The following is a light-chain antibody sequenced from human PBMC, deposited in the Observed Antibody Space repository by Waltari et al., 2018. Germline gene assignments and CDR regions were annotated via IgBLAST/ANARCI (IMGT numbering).Light chain of an antibody. J-gene: IGKJ2*01. CDR2: WAS. V-gene: IGKV4-1*01. CDR3: QQYSELPYT. CDR1: PGVFDTANNHEA. Sequence: DIVTTPPLDSLAVGLVERSTTNCQSSPGVFDTANNHEALAWYQQKSGQSPKLLISWASTRESGVPDRFSGSGSGTDCTLTISSLQAEDVAVYHWQQYSELPYTFGQGTRLEIK.